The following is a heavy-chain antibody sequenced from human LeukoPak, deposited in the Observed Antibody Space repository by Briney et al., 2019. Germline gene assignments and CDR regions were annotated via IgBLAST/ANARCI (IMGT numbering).Heavy chain of an antibody. V-gene: IGHV3-33*06. J-gene: IGHJ2*01. CDR1: GFTFRTYG. CDR2: IWYDGSDR. Sequence: PGESLRLSCAASGFTFRTYGMSWVRQAPGKGLQWVASIWYDGSDRYYTDSGKGRFTISRDNPNNTVFLQMNSLRGDDTAVYYCAKCAGATHWYFDLWGRGTLVTVSS. D-gene: IGHD1-26*01. CDR3: AKCAGATHWYFDL.